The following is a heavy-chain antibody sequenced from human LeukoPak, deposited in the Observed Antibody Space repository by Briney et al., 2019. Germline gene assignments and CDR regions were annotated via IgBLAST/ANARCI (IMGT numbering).Heavy chain of an antibody. CDR1: GYTLTELS. CDR3: ATVGIAAAGYWFDP. Sequence: ASVTLSCKVSGYTLTELSMHWVRQAPGKGLEWRGGFDPEEGETIYAQKFQGRVTMPEDTSTDTASMQLSSLSSEDTAVYYCATVGIAAAGYWFDPWGQGTLVTVSS. D-gene: IGHD6-13*01. V-gene: IGHV1-24*01. J-gene: IGHJ5*02. CDR2: FDPEEGET.